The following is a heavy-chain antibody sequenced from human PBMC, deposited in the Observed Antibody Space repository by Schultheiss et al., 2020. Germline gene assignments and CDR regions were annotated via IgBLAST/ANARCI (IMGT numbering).Heavy chain of an antibody. Sequence: SVKVSCKASGGTFSSYAISWVRQAPGQGLEWMGWISAYNGNTNYAQKLQGRVTITADESTSTAYMELSSLRSEDTAVYYCASGSPGRGLMVYAIPSDYWGQGTLVTVS. J-gene: IGHJ4*02. V-gene: IGHV1-69*13. CDR1: GGTFSSYA. CDR3: ASGSPGRGLMVYAIPSDY. D-gene: IGHD2-8*01. CDR2: ISAYNGNT.